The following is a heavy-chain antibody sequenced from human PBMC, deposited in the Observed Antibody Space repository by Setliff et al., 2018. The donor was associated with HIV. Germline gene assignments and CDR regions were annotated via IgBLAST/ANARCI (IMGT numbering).Heavy chain of an antibody. V-gene: IGHV4-34*01. Sequence: PSETLSLTCAVYGGSFSGYCWSWIRQPPGKGLEWIGEINHDRTTNYNPSLKSRVTISVDTSKNQFSLTLNSVTAADTAVYYCARGSRQLTIFGVVFKTNYYFMDVWGKGTAVTVSS. CDR3: ARGSRQLTIFGVVFKTNYYFMDV. J-gene: IGHJ6*03. D-gene: IGHD3-3*01. CDR2: INHDRTT. CDR1: GGSFSGYC.